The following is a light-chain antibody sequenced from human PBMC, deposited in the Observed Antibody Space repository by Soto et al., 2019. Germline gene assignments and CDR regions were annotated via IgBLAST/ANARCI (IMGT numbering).Light chain of an antibody. CDR1: QSVSSY. Sequence: EIVLTQSPATLSLSPGERATLSCRASQSVSSYLAWYQQRPGQAPRLLIYGASNRATGIPDRFSGSGSGTDFTLTISSLEAEDFAVYYCQQRTSWPITFGQGTKLEIK. V-gene: IGKV3-11*01. J-gene: IGKJ5*01. CDR2: GAS. CDR3: QQRTSWPIT.